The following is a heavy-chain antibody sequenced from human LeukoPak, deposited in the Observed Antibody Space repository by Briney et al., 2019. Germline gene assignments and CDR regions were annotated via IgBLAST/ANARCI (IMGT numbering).Heavy chain of an antibody. CDR2: ISGSGGST. CDR3: VKDWYSSGWYRDY. Sequence: GGSLRLSCAASGFTFSSYAMSWVRQAPGKGLEWVSAISGSGGSTYYADSVKGRFTISRDNSKNTLYLQMNSLRAEDTAVYYCVKDWYSSGWYRDYWGQGTLVTVSS. CDR1: GFTFSSYA. D-gene: IGHD6-19*01. V-gene: IGHV3-23*01. J-gene: IGHJ4*02.